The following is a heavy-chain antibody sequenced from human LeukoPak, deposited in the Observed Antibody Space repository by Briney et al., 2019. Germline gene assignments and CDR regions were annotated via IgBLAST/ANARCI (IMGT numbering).Heavy chain of an antibody. V-gene: IGHV4-34*01. D-gene: IGHD3-22*01. Sequence: SETLSLTCAVYGGSFSGYYWSWIRQPPGKGLEWVGEINHSGSTNYNPSLKSRVTISVDTSKNQFSLNLSSVTAADTAVYYCASYYYDSSGYYIDYWGQGTLVTVSS. CDR2: INHSGST. CDR1: GGSFSGYY. CDR3: ASYYYDSSGYYIDY. J-gene: IGHJ4*02.